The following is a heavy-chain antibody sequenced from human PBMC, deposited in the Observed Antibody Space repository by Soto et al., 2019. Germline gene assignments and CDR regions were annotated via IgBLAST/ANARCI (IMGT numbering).Heavy chain of an antibody. CDR1: GYTLTSYY. CDR2: INPSGGST. D-gene: IGHD3-10*01. Sequence: QVQLVQSGAEVKKPGASVKVSCKASGYTLTSYYMHWVRQAPGQGLEWMGIINPSGGSTSYAQKFQGRVTMTRDTSTSTVYMELSSLRSEDTAVYYCAGIRLWFGELWEDAFDIWGQGTMVTVSS. CDR3: AGIRLWFGELWEDAFDI. V-gene: IGHV1-46*03. J-gene: IGHJ3*02.